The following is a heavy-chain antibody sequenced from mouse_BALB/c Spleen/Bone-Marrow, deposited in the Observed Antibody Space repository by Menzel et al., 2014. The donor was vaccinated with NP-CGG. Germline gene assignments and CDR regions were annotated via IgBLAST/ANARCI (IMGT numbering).Heavy chain of an antibody. D-gene: IGHD1-3*01. CDR2: VDPSDGYT. J-gene: IGHJ3*01. CDR3: ARGGDNFAWFAY. Sequence: QVQLQQSGAELVTPGASVKLSCKASGYTFTTYWMHWVKQRPGHGLEWIGQVDPSDGYTNYGLMFKGKATLTVDKSSSTAYMQLSSLSSEDSAVYYCARGGDNFAWFAYWGQGTLVTVSA. V-gene: IGHV1-69*02. CDR1: GYTFTTYW.